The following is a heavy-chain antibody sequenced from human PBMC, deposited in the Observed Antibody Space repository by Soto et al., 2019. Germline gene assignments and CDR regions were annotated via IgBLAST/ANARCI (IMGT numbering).Heavy chain of an antibody. CDR1: GGSISSGGYY. Sequence: NLSLTCTVSGGSISSGGYYWSWIRQHPXKGLEWIGYIYYSGSTYYNPSLKSRVTISVDTSKNQFSLKLSSVTAAGTAVYYCARDSGCYDILTGSTGYYYCMDVWGQGTSVTGS. CDR3: ARDSGCYDILTGSTGYYYCMDV. V-gene: IGHV4-31*03. J-gene: IGHJ6*02. CDR2: IYYSGST. D-gene: IGHD3-9*01.